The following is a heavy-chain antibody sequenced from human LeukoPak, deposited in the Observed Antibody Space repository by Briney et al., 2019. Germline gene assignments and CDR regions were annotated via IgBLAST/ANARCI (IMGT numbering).Heavy chain of an antibody. CDR3: AKRSYGKHFDY. V-gene: IGHV3-23*01. J-gene: IGHJ4*02. CDR2: ISGSGGST. D-gene: IGHD5-18*01. CDR1: GFTFSSYA. Sequence: GGSLRLSCAASGFTFSSYAMSWVRQAPGKGLEWVSAISGSGGSTYYADSVKGRFAISRDNSRNMLYLQMKSLRAEDTAVYYCAKRSYGKHFDYWGRGTLVTVSS.